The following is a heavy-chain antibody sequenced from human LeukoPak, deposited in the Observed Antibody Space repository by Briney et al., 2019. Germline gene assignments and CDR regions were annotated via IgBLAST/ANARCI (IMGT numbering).Heavy chain of an antibody. CDR3: ATGGTYSSFDH. D-gene: IGHD4-11*01. Sequence: ASVKVSCKTSGYTFTSYGISWVQQAPGQGLEWMAWINPSNGNTKDARNLQGRVTMTTDTSTNTAYMELRNLRSSDTAVYYCATGGTYSSFDHWGQGTLVTVSS. CDR2: INPSNGNT. J-gene: IGHJ4*02. CDR1: GYTFTSYG. V-gene: IGHV1-18*01.